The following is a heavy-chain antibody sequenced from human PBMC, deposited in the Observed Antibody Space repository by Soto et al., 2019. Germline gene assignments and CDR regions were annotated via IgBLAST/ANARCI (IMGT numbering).Heavy chain of an antibody. V-gene: IGHV1-69*13. CDR1: GGTFSSYA. Sequence: SVKVSCKASGGTFSSYAISWVRQAPGQGLEWMGGIIPIFGTANYTQKFQGRVTITADESTSTAYMELSSLRSEDTAVYYCARDGYSSGWSDDAFDIWGQGTMVTVSS. D-gene: IGHD6-19*01. CDR2: IIPIFGTA. CDR3: ARDGYSSGWSDDAFDI. J-gene: IGHJ3*02.